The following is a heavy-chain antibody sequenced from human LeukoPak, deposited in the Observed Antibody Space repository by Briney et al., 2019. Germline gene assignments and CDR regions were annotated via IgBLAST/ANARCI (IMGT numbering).Heavy chain of an antibody. V-gene: IGHV4-4*07. CDR1: GDSISSYY. J-gene: IGHJ4*02. CDR3: ARDSGSGGWLIDY. Sequence: SETLSLTCTVSGDSISSYYWNWIRQPAGKALQWIGRIYTSGSPNYNPSLKSRVTMSVDTSKNQLSLKLTSVTAADTAVYYCARDSGSGGWLIDYWGQGTLVTVSS. CDR2: IYTSGSP. D-gene: IGHD6-19*01.